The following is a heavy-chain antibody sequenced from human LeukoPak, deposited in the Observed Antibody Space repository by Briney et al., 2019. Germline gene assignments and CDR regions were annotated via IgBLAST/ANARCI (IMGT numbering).Heavy chain of an antibody. Sequence: SQTLSLTCTVSGGSISSGSYYWSWIRQPAGKGLERIGRIYTSGSTNYNPSLKSRVTISVDTSKNQFSLRLSSVTAADTAVYYCARQDERVVVVPAAKQPWFDPWGQGTLVTVSS. D-gene: IGHD2-2*01. J-gene: IGHJ5*02. CDR2: IYTSGST. CDR3: ARQDERVVVVPAAKQPWFDP. CDR1: GGSISSGSYY. V-gene: IGHV4-61*02.